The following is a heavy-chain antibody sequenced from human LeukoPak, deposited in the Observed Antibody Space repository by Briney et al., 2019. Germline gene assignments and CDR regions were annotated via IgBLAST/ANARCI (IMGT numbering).Heavy chain of an antibody. CDR1: GGTFSSYA. V-gene: IGHV1-69*05. J-gene: IGHJ3*02. CDR2: IIPIFGTA. CDR3: ARLGDSSVSFDI. D-gene: IGHD3-22*01. Sequence: SVKVSCKASGGTFSSYAISWVRQAPGQGLEWMGRIIPIFGTANYAQKFQGRVTITTDESTSTAYMELSSLRSEDTAVYYCARLGDSSVSFDIWGQGTMVTVSS.